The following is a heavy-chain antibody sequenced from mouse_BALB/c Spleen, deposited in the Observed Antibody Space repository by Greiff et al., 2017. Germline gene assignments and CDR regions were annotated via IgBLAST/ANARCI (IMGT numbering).Heavy chain of an antibody. CDR3: ARAVVNYFDY. CDR2: IDPANGNT. Sequence: EVKVVESGAELVKPGASVKLSCTASGFNIKDTYMHWVKQRPEQGLEWIGRIDPANGNTKYDPKFQGKATITADTSSNTAYLQLSSLTSEDTAVYYCARAVVNYFDYWGQGTTLTVSS. CDR1: GFNIKDTY. J-gene: IGHJ2*01. V-gene: IGHV14-3*02. D-gene: IGHD1-1*01.